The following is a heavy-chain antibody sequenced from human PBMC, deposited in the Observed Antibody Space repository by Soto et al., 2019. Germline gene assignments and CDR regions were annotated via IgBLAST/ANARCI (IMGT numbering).Heavy chain of an antibody. CDR1: GGTFSSYT. Sequence: QVQLVQSGAEVQKPGSSVKVSCKASGGTFSSYTISWVRQAPGQGLEWMGRIIPILGIANYAQKFQGRVTITADKSTSTAYMELSSLRSEDTAVYYCASRHLGYCSGGSCYSTSDYWGQGTLVTVSS. CDR3: ASRHLGYCSGGSCYSTSDY. CDR2: IIPILGIA. V-gene: IGHV1-69*02. J-gene: IGHJ4*02. D-gene: IGHD2-15*01.